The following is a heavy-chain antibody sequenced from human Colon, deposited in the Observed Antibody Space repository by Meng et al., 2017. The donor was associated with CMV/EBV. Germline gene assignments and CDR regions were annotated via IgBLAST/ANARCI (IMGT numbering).Heavy chain of an antibody. V-gene: IGHV3-21*01. CDR3: ARDPGVGATS. Sequence: GGSLRLSCAASGFTFSSYAMHWVRQAPGKGLEWVSSITSSSSYIYYADSVKGRFTISRDNAKNSLYLQMNSLRAEDTAVYYCARDPGVGATSWGQGTLVTVSS. CDR1: GFTFSSYA. CDR2: ITSSSSYI. D-gene: IGHD1-26*01. J-gene: IGHJ4*02.